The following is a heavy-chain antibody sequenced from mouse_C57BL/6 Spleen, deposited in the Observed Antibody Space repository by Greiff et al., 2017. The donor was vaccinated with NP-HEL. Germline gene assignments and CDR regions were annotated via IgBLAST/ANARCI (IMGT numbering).Heavy chain of an antibody. J-gene: IGHJ2*01. V-gene: IGHV14-4*01. Sequence: VQLQQSGAELVRPGASVKLSCTASGFNIKDDYMHWVKQRPEQGLEWIGWIDPENGDTVYASKFQGKATITADTSSNTAYLQLSSLTSEDTAVYYCTTATITTVVATHFDYWGQGTTLTVSS. CDR3: TTATITTVVATHFDY. CDR2: IDPENGDT. D-gene: IGHD1-1*01. CDR1: GFNIKDDY.